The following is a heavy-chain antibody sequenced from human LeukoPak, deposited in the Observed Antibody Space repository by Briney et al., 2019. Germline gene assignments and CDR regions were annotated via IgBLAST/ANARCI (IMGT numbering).Heavy chain of an antibody. D-gene: IGHD6-13*01. Sequence: SETLSLTCAVYGGSFSGYYWSWIRQPPGKGLEWIGEINHSGSTNYNPSLKSRVTISVDTSKNQFSLKLSSVTAADTAVYYCARSSTTTHSSSWYFGFDYWGQGTLVTVSS. CDR3: ARSSTTTHSSSWYFGFDY. V-gene: IGHV4-34*01. CDR1: GGSFSGYY. J-gene: IGHJ4*02. CDR2: INHSGST.